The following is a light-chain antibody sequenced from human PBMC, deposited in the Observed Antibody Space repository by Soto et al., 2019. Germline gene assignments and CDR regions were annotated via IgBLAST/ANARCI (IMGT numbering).Light chain of an antibody. J-gene: IGKJ1*01. CDR2: KAS. CDR1: QTISTW. CDR3: QHYNSYSEA. Sequence: DIQMTQSPSTLSASVGDRVTITCRASQTISTWLAWYQQKGGEAPKVLIYKASTLKSGVPSRFSGSGTGTEFTLTISSLQTDDFATYYCQHYNSYSEAFGQGTKVDIK. V-gene: IGKV1-5*03.